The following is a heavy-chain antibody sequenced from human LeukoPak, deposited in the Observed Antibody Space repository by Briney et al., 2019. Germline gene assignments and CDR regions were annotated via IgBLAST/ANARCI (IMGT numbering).Heavy chain of an antibody. J-gene: IGHJ4*02. CDR1: GFTFNTDW. CDR2: IKEDGSEI. Sequence: GGSLRLSCAASGFTFNTDWMSWVRQAPGKGLEWVANIKEDGSEIYYVDSVKGRFTISRDNAKNSLYPQMNSLRAEDTAVYYCARGVYYFDYWGQGTLVTVSS. CDR3: ARGVYYFDY. D-gene: IGHD2/OR15-2a*01. V-gene: IGHV3-7*03.